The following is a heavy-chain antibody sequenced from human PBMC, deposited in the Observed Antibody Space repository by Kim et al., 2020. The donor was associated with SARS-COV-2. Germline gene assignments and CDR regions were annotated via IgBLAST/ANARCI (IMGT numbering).Heavy chain of an antibody. Sequence: GGSLRLSCAASGFTFSSYWMHWVRQAPGKGLVWVSRINSDGSSTSYADSVKGRFTISRDNAKNTLYLQMNSLRAEDTAVYYCARDPASLHSSSWYATRYGGWFDPWGQGTLVTVSS. V-gene: IGHV3-74*01. D-gene: IGHD6-13*01. CDR3: ARDPASLHSSSWYATRYGGWFDP. CDR1: GFTFSSYW. J-gene: IGHJ5*02. CDR2: INSDGSST.